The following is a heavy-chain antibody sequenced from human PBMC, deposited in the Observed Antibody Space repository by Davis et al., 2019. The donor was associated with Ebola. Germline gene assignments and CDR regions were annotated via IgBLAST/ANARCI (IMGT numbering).Heavy chain of an antibody. CDR2: ISSTSSYI. Sequence: GGSLRPSCPASGFTFSSYSMNWVRQALGKGLEWVSSISSTSSYIYYADSVKGRFTISRDNAKNSLYLQMNSLRAEDTAVYYCARVPYYGSGSYPSYYYYGMDVWGQGTTVTVSS. V-gene: IGHV3-21*01. CDR1: GFTFSSYS. J-gene: IGHJ6*02. D-gene: IGHD3-10*01. CDR3: ARVPYYGSGSYPSYYYYGMDV.